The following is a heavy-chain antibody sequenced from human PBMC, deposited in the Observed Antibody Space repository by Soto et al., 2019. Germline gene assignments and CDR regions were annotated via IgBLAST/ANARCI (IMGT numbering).Heavy chain of an antibody. Sequence: QVQLVESGGGVDQPGRSLRLSCAASGFTFSSYGMHWVRQAPGKGLEWVAVISYDGSNEYYADSVKGRFTISRDNSKNTLHLQMNSLRAEDTAVYYCAKDRQWLVYFDYWGQGTLVTVSS. J-gene: IGHJ4*02. CDR3: AKDRQWLVYFDY. V-gene: IGHV3-30*18. CDR2: ISYDGSNE. D-gene: IGHD6-19*01. CDR1: GFTFSSYG.